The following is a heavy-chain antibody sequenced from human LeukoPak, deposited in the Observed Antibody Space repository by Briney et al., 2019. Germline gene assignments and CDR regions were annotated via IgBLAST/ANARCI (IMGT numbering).Heavy chain of an antibody. CDR1: VGPFSDYY. CDR2: INHSGST. V-gene: IGHV4-34*01. Sequence: SETLSLTCAVYVGPFSDYYWTWIRQSPGKGLEWIGEINHSGSTNYNPSLKSRVTISVDTSKNQFSLKLSSVTAADTAVYYCARGRVDIADYWGQGTLVTVSS. CDR3: ARGRVDIADY. D-gene: IGHD5-12*01. J-gene: IGHJ4*02.